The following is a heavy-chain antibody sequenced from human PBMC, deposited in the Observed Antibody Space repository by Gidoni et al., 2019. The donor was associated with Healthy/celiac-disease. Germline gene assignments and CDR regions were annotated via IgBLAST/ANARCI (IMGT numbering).Heavy chain of an antibody. D-gene: IGHD3-10*01. V-gene: IGHV3-13*01. CDR3: ARAAKYGSGSYYRLYGMDV. Sequence: EVQLVESGGGLVQPGGSLRLSCAASGFTFSIYDMHWVRHATGKGLEWVSAIGTAGDTYYPGSVKGRFTISRENAKNSLYLQMNSLRAGDTAVYYCARAAKYGSGSYYRLYGMDVWGQGTTVTVSS. CDR1: GFTFSIYD. J-gene: IGHJ6*02. CDR2: IGTAGDT.